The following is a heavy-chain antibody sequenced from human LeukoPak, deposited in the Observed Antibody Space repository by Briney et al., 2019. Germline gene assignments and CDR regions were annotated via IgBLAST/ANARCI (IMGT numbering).Heavy chain of an antibody. Sequence: GGSLRLSCAASGFTFSDYYMSWIRQAPGKGLEWVGRIASNTDGGTTDYAAPVKGRFTISRDDSKNALYLQMNSLKTEDTALYYCTTRTTTTIYWGQGTLVTVSS. CDR3: TTRTTTTIY. V-gene: IGHV3-15*04. J-gene: IGHJ4*02. D-gene: IGHD1-7*01. CDR1: GFTFSDYY. CDR2: IASNTDGGTT.